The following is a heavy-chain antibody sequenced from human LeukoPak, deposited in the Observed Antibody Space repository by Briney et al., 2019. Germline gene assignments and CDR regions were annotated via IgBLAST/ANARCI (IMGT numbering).Heavy chain of an antibody. CDR3: ARELRYYDSSGSNSYYFDY. J-gene: IGHJ4*02. CDR2: IYTSGST. Sequence: SETLSLTCTVSGGSISSYYWSWIRQPAGKGLEWIGRIYTSGSTYYNPSLKSRVTISVDRSKNQFSLKLSSVTAADTAMYYCARELRYYDSSGSNSYYFDYWGQGTLVTVSS. CDR1: GGSISSYY. D-gene: IGHD3-22*01. V-gene: IGHV4-4*07.